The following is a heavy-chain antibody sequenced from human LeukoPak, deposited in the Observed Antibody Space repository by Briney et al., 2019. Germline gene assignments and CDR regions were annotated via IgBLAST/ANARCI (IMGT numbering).Heavy chain of an antibody. J-gene: IGHJ4*02. V-gene: IGHV4-59*01. Sequence: PSETLSLTCTVSGGSISSYYWSWIRQPPGKGLEWIGYIYYSGSTNYNPSLKSRVTISVDTSKNQFSLKLSSVTAADTAVYYCARGLLNSGLDPFDYWGQGTLVTVSS. CDR1: GGSISSYY. CDR3: ARGLLNSGLDPFDY. D-gene: IGHD5-12*01. CDR2: IYYSGST.